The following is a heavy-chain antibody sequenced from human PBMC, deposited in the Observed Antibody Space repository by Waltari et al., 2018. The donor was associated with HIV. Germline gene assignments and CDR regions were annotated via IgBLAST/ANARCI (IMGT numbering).Heavy chain of an antibody. CDR2: INPNSGGT. CDR1: GYTFTGYY. CDR3: ARGQAGIAAHYYYYGMDV. D-gene: IGHD6-13*01. V-gene: IGHV1-2*02. Sequence: QVQLVQSGAEVKKPGASVKVSCKASGYTFTGYYMHWVRQAPGQGLEWMGWINPNSGGTNEAQKFQGRVTMTRDTSISTAYMELSRLRSDDTAVYYCARGQAGIAAHYYYYGMDVWGQGTTVTVSS. J-gene: IGHJ6*02.